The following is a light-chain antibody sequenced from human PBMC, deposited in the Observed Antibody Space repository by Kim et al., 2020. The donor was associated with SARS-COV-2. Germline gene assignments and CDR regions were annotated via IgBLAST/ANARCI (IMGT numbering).Light chain of an antibody. J-gene: IGLJ2*01. CDR2: GVN. CDR1: TSNIGSNS. Sequence: GRRITMSCSGSTSNIGSNSVSWYKQSPGAAPKVVIFGVNQWPSGVPDRFSGSKSGTSATLAISGLRSEDEANYYCAAWDDSLSAVIFGGGTQLTVL. CDR3: AAWDDSLSAVI. V-gene: IGLV1-47*02.